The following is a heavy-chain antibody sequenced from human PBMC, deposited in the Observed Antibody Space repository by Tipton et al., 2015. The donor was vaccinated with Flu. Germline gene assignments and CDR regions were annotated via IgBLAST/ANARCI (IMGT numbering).Heavy chain of an antibody. V-gene: IGHV4-39*07. CDR2: IYYSGST. Sequence: TLSLTCTVSGGSISSSSYYWGWIRQPPGKGLEWLGSIYYSGSTYYNPALKSRVTISVDTSKNQFFLKLSSVTAADTAVYYCARVGSGSYFHYYYGMDVWGQGTTVTVSS. CDR1: GGSISSSSYY. CDR3: ARVGSGSYFHYYYGMDV. D-gene: IGHD1-26*01. J-gene: IGHJ6*02.